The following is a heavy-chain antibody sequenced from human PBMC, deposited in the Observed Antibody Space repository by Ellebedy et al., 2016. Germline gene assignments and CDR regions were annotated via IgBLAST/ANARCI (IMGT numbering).Heavy chain of an antibody. Sequence: SETLSLXXAVYGGSFSGYYWSWIRQPPGKGLEWIGEINHSGSTNYNPSLKSRVTISVDTSKNQFSLKLSSVTAVDTAVYYCVRGRDGYYYYYMDVWGKGTTVTVSS. D-gene: IGHD5-24*01. CDR2: INHSGST. CDR1: GGSFSGYY. CDR3: VRGRDGYYYYYMDV. J-gene: IGHJ6*03. V-gene: IGHV4-34*01.